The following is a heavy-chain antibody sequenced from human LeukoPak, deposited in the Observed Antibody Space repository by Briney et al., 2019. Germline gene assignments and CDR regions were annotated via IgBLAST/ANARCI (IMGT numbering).Heavy chain of an antibody. CDR1: GGSISSYY. Sequence: SETLSLTCTVSGGSISSYYWSWIRQPPGKGLEWIGCIYYTGSTYYNPSLKSRVTMSVDTSKNQFSLKLSSVTAADTAVYYCARDTYYYDSSGYWADYWGQGTLVTVSS. D-gene: IGHD3-22*01. J-gene: IGHJ4*02. V-gene: IGHV4-59*12. CDR2: IYYTGST. CDR3: ARDTYYYDSSGYWADY.